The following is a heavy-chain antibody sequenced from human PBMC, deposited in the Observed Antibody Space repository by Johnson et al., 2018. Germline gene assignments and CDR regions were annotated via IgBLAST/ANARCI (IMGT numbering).Heavy chain of an antibody. J-gene: IGHJ1*01. D-gene: IGHD2-21*02. V-gene: IGHV3-15*07. Sequence: VQLVQSGGGVVQPGRSLRLSCAASGFTFSNAWMNWVRQAPGKGLEWVGRIKSKTDGGTTDYAAPVKGRFTITRDDSKNTLYLQMNSLKTEDTAVYYWTKTCGGDCYYFQHWGQGTLVTVSS. CDR3: TKTCGGDCYYFQH. CDR1: GFTFSNAW. CDR2: IKSKTDGGTT.